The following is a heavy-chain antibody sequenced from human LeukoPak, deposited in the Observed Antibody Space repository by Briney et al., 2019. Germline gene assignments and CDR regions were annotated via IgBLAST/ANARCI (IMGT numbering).Heavy chain of an antibody. D-gene: IGHD3-22*01. J-gene: IGHJ4*02. CDR1: GFTFSSYA. CDR3: AKGPHYCDSSEAQYFDD. V-gene: IGHV3-23*01. Sequence: SGGSLRLSCAASGFTFSSYAMSWVRQAPGKGLEWVSAISGSGGSTYYADPVKGRFPISRDNSKNTLYLQRNSLRTEDTAVYYCAKGPHYCDSSEAQYFDDWGQETLVIVSS. CDR2: ISGSGGST.